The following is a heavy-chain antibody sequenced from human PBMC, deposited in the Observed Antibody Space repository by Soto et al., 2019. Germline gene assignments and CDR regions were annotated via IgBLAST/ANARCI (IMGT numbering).Heavy chain of an antibody. CDR2: ICSGGST. D-gene: IGHD5-18*01. J-gene: IGHJ4*02. CDR3: ARDIRGYSRAFDY. Sequence: SETLSLTCTVSADSVSSDYYCWTGIRHPPGKGLEWIGYICSGGSTNYNPSLKSRVTISLDTSRNQFSLKLTSVTAADTAVYYCARDIRGYSRAFDYWGQGMLVTVSS. V-gene: IGHV4-61*01. CDR1: ADSVSSDYYC.